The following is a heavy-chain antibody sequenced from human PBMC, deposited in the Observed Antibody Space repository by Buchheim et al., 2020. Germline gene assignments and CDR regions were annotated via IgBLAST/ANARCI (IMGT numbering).Heavy chain of an antibody. J-gene: IGHJ5*02. CDR1: GFTFSSYG. CDR3: ARGNYDFWSGYSLGNWFDP. V-gene: IGHV3-48*04. Sequence: VQLVESGGGVVQPGRSLRLSCAASGFTFSSYGMHWVRQAPGKGLEWVSYISSSGSTIYYADSVKGRFTISRDNAKNSLYLQMNSLRAEDTAVYYCARGNYDFWSGYSLGNWFDPWGQGTL. D-gene: IGHD3-3*01. CDR2: ISSSGSTI.